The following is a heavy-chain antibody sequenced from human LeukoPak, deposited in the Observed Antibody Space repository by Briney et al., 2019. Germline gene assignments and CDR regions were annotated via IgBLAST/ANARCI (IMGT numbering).Heavy chain of an antibody. D-gene: IGHD3-3*01. Sequence: SETLSLTCTVSGGSISSYYWSWIRQPPGRGLEYIGHVYYSGNTDYNPSLKSRVTISVDTSKNQFSLKLSSVTAADTAVYYCARSDDFWSGYQQSIYYYGMDVWGQGTTVTVSS. CDR1: GGSISSYY. J-gene: IGHJ6*02. V-gene: IGHV4-59*08. CDR2: VYYSGNT. CDR3: ARSDDFWSGYQQSIYYYGMDV.